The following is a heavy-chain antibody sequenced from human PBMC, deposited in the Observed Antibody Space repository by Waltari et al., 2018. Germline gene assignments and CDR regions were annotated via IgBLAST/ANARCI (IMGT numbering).Heavy chain of an antibody. CDR1: GYTFTGYY. D-gene: IGHD2-15*01. CDR2: INPNSGGT. V-gene: IGHV1-2*06. J-gene: IGHJ5*02. CDR3: ARGVEYCSGGSCTAGWFDP. Sequence: QVQLVQSGAEVKKPGASVKVSCKASGYTFTGYYMHWVRQAPGQGLEWMGRINPNSGGTNYAQKVQGRVTMTRDTSISTAYMELSRLRSDDTAVYYCARGVEYCSGGSCTAGWFDPWGQGTLVTVSS.